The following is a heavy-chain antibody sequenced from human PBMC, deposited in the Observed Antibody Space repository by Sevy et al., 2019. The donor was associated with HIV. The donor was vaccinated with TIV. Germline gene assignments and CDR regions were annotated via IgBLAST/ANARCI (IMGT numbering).Heavy chain of an antibody. V-gene: IGHV3-7*03. Sequence: GGSLRLSCAASGLTFSSYSMSWVRQAPGKGLEWVANIKQDGSEKYYVDSVKGRFTISRDNAKNSLYLQMNSLRAEDTAVYYCARYPVQGVISAFDIWGQGTMVTVSS. D-gene: IGHD3-10*01. CDR1: GLTFSSYS. CDR2: IKQDGSEK. CDR3: ARYPVQGVISAFDI. J-gene: IGHJ3*02.